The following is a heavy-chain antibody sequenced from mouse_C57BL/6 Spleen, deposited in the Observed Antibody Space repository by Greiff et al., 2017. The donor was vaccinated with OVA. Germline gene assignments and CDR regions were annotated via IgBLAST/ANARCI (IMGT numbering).Heavy chain of an antibody. Sequence: EVMLVESGGGLVKPGGSLKLSCAASGFTFSDYGMHWVRQAPEKGLEWVAYISSGSSTIYYADTVKGRFTISRDNAKNTLFLQMTSLRSEDAAMDYCARRIYGNGYAMDYWGQGTSVTVSS. CDR2: ISSGSSTI. CDR1: GFTFSDYG. D-gene: IGHD2-1*01. V-gene: IGHV5-17*01. CDR3: ARRIYGNGYAMDY. J-gene: IGHJ4*01.